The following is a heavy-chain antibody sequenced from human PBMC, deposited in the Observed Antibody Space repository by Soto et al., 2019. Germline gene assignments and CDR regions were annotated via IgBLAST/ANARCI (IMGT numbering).Heavy chain of an antibody. V-gene: IGHV1-2*02. Sequence: ASVKVSCKASGYTFTGYYMHWVRQAPGQGLGWMGWINPNSGGTNYAQKFQGRVTMTRDTSISTAYMELSRLRSDDTAVYYCARDSPYYYDSSGYYYWGQGTLVTVSS. CDR2: INPNSGGT. D-gene: IGHD3-22*01. CDR3: ARDSPYYYDSSGYYY. J-gene: IGHJ4*02. CDR1: GYTFTGYY.